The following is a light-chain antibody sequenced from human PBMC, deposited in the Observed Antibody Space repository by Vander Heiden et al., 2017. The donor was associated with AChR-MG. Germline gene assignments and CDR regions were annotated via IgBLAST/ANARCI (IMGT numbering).Light chain of an antibody. J-gene: IGLJ2*01. CDR3: NSRDSSGNNVV. CDR2: SKN. CDR1: SLRSYY. Sequence: SSELTQDPAVSVALGQTVRITCQGDSLRSYYASWYQQKPGQAPVLVIYSKNNRPSGIPDRFSGSSSGNTASLTITGAQAEDEADYYCNSRDSSGNNVVFGGGTKLTVL. V-gene: IGLV3-19*01.